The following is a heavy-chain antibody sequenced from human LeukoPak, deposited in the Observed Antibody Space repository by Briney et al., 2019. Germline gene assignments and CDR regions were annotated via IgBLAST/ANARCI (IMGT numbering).Heavy chain of an antibody. CDR1: GGTFNNFA. CDR2: ISADNGNT. D-gene: IGHD6-13*01. J-gene: IGHJ3*02. V-gene: IGHV1-18*01. Sequence: ASVKVSCRASGGTFNNFAFNWVRQAPGQGLEWMGWISADNGNTNYAQKFQGRVTMTTDTSTSTVYMELRSLRSDDTAVYYCARVQSSSWGYAFDIWGQGTMVTVSS. CDR3: ARVQSSSWGYAFDI.